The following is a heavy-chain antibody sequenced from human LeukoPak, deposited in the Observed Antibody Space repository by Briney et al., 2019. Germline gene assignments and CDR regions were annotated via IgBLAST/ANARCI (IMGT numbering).Heavy chain of an antibody. CDR2: INPNSGGT. V-gene: IGHV1-2*04. J-gene: IGHJ4*02. CDR1: GYTFTGYY. Sequence: ASVKVSCKASGYTFTGYYMHWVRQAPGQGLEWMGWINPNSGGTNYAQKFQGWVTMTRDTSISTAYMELSRLRSDDTAVYYCAREINYYDSSGYSIYFDYWGQGTLVTVSS. D-gene: IGHD3-22*01. CDR3: AREINYYDSSGYSIYFDY.